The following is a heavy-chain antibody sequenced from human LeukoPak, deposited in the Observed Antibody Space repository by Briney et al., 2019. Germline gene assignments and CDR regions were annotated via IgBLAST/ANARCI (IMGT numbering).Heavy chain of an antibody. V-gene: IGHV4-39*01. CDR3: ARLHMGYGDYRTPFDY. J-gene: IGHJ4*02. D-gene: IGHD4-17*01. CDR1: GGSISSSSYY. Sequence: PSETLSLTCTVSGGSISSSSYYWGWIRQPPGKGLEWIGSIHYGGSTYYTASLKSRVTISVNTSKNQFSLKLSSVTAADTAVYYCARLHMGYGDYRTPFDYWGQGTLVTVSS. CDR2: IHYGGST.